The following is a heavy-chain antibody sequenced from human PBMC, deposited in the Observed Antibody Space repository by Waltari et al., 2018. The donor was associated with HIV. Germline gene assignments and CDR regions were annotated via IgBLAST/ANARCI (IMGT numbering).Heavy chain of an antibody. V-gene: IGHV4-59*01. CDR1: GGSISSYY. D-gene: IGHD2-15*01. CDR2: IYYSGRT. Sequence: QVQLQESGPGLVKPSETLSLTCTVSGGSISSYYWSWIRQPPGKGLEWIGYIYYSGRTNYNPSLKSRVTRSVDTSKNQFSLKLSSVTAADTAVYYCARVHGGRYCSGGSCYYGLYYVDYWGQGTLVTVSS. CDR3: ARVHGGRYCSGGSCYYGLYYVDY. J-gene: IGHJ4*02.